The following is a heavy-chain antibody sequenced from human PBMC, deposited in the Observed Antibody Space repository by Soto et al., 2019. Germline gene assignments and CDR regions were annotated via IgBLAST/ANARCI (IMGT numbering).Heavy chain of an antibody. CDR1: GYTFTSYA. V-gene: IGHV1-3*01. CDR3: ATNRGKADRPPYFYLYGRVV. D-gene: IGHD1-1*01. J-gene: IGHJ6*04. Sequence: ASVKVSCKASGYTFTSYAMHWVRQAPGQRLEWMGWINAGNGNTKYSQKFQGRVTITRDTSASTAYMELSSLRSEDTAVYYCATNRGKADRPPYFYLYGRVVLVEGTSVTVSS. CDR2: INAGNGNT.